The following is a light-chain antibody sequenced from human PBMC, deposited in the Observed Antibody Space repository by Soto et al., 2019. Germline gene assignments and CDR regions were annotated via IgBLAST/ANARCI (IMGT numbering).Light chain of an antibody. V-gene: IGKV1-39*01. Sequence: DIQMTQSPSSLSASVGDRVTISCRASQSISTYLNWYQQKPGRAPKLLIYDASNLEAGVPSRFRGSGSGTDFTLTINSLQPEDLATYYCQQLNSYPLSFGGGTKVDIK. CDR3: QQLNSYPLS. CDR2: DAS. J-gene: IGKJ4*01. CDR1: QSISTY.